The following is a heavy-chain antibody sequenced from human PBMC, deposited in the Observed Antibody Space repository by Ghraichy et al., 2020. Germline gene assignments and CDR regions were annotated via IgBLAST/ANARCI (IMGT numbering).Heavy chain of an antibody. D-gene: IGHD6-19*01. CDR3: ASMTVAGTVDY. J-gene: IGHJ4*02. CDR1: GFTFSSYA. CDR2: ISAGGGST. Sequence: GGLRLSCAASGFTFSSYAISWVRQAPGRGLEWVSFISAGGGSTFYADSVRGRFTVSRDNSKITLYLQMNSLRAEDTAVYYCASMTVAGTVDYWGQGTLVTVSS. V-gene: IGHV3-23*01.